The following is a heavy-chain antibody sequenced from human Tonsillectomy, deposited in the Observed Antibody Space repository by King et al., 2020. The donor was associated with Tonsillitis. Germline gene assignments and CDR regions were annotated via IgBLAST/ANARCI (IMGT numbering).Heavy chain of an antibody. CDR1: GFTFSSYA. J-gene: IGHJ3*02. Sequence: VQLVESGGGLVQPGGSLRLSCASSGFTFSSYAMSWVRQAPGKGLEWVSAISGSDGNTYSADSVKGRFTISRDNSKNTLYLQMNSLRAEDTAVYYCARDGFGFGELPIDGFDIWGQGTMVTVSS. CDR2: ISGSDGNT. V-gene: IGHV3-23*04. D-gene: IGHD3-10*01. CDR3: ARDGFGFGELPIDGFDI.